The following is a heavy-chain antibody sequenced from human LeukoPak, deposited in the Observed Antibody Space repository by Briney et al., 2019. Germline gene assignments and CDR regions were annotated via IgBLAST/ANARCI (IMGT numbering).Heavy chain of an antibody. V-gene: IGHV1-2*02. CDR3: ARGALTAAVDH. CDR2: IDPNSGDT. CDR1: GYTFTNYG. Sequence: ASVKVSCKASGYTFTNYGISWVRQAPGQGLEWMGWIDPNSGDTNYAQNFQGRVTMTRDTSITTAYMELSSLRSDDTAVYYCARGALTAAVDHWGQGTLVTVSS. J-gene: IGHJ5*02. D-gene: IGHD6-13*01.